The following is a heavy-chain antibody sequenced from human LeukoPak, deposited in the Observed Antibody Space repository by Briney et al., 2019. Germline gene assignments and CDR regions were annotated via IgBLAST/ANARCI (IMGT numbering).Heavy chain of an antibody. CDR2: ISAYNGNT. Sequence: ASVKVSCKASGYTFTSYGISWGRQAPGHGLEGMGWISAYNGNTNYAQKPQGRVTMTTDTSTTTAYMELRSLRSDDTAVYYCAREASYSSGWYGYWGQGTLVTVSS. CDR1: GYTFTSYG. J-gene: IGHJ4*02. V-gene: IGHV1-18*01. CDR3: AREASYSSGWYGY. D-gene: IGHD6-19*01.